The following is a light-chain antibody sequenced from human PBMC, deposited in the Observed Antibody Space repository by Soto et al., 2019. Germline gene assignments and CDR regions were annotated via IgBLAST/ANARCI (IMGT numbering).Light chain of an antibody. CDR2: DVS. Sequence: DVQMTQSPSNLSASIEDTVTITCRASQIVGKWLAWYQQKPGKAPKLLINDVSNLEIGVPSRFSGSGSGTEFTLTISSLDPDDFATYYSQQYSTYPLTFGGGTRVDI. CDR1: QIVGKW. V-gene: IGKV1-5*01. J-gene: IGKJ4*01. CDR3: QQYSTYPLT.